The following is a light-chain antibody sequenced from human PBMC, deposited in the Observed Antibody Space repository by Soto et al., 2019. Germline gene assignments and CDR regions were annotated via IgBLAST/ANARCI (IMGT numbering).Light chain of an antibody. J-gene: IGKJ5*01. CDR2: DAS. Sequence: DIQLTQPPPTLSASLGDRVTRTCRAAQSLNSRLAWYQHRPGKAPKLLFYDASTLESGVPSGFSGSGSGTEFTLTISSLQPDDFPTYYXKHYHSYPIPLGEGTQLEIK. CDR3: KHYHSYPIP. V-gene: IGKV1-5*01. CDR1: QSLNSR.